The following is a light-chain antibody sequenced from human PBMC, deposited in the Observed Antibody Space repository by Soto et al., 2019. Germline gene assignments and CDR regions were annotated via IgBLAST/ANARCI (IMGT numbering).Light chain of an antibody. CDR2: GSS. V-gene: IGKV3D-20*02. CDR3: QQRSSWPLT. J-gene: IGKJ4*01. Sequence: PGEVATLSCMASESVINNYLAWYQQKPGQAPRLLIFGSSSRATGIPDRFSGSGSGADFSLTISRLDPEDFAVYYCQQRSSWPLTFGGGTKVDI. CDR1: ESVINNY.